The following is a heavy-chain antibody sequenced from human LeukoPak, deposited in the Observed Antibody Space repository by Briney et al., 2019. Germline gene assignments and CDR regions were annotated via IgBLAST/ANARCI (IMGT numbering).Heavy chain of an antibody. CDR2: ISSRGTTK. V-gene: IGHV3-48*03. J-gene: IGHJ5*02. CDR3: AGEDTGPTNRNRIDP. D-gene: IGHD1-14*01. CDR1: GSNFDSFE. Sequence: GGSLRLSCAASGSNFDSFEMNWVRQAPGKGLEWVSYISSRGTTKYYAASVEGRFIISRDNAKNSVFLQMNSLSVEDTAIYYCAGEDTGPTNRNRIDPWGQGTLVTVSS.